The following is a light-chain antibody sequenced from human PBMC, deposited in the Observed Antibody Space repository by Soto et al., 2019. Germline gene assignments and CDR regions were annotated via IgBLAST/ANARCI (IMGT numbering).Light chain of an antibody. V-gene: IGKV1-5*01. Sequence: DIQMTQSPSTLSASVGDTVTITCRASQSVSTWLAWYQQTPGKAPKLLMYDASTLESGVPSRFSGRRSGTEFTLTISNLQPEDVATYYCLQHNSFPRTFGGGTKVDIK. CDR3: LQHNSFPRT. J-gene: IGKJ4*01. CDR2: DAS. CDR1: QSVSTW.